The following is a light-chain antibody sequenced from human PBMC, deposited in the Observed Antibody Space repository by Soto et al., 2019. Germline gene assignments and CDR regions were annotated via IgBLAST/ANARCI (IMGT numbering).Light chain of an antibody. CDR1: QSINSW. Sequence: DIQMTQSPSTLSASVGDRVTITCRASQSINSWLAWYQQKPGKAPKLLIYKASSLESGVPSRFSASGAGTEFAITGRSLQPDDFGAYNCHQYENFPLTFGQGTRLEI. CDR3: HQYENFPLT. J-gene: IGKJ5*01. V-gene: IGKV1-5*03. CDR2: KAS.